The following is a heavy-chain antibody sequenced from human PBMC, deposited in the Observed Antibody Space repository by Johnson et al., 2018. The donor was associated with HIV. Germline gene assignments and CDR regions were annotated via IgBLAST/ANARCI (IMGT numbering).Heavy chain of an antibody. V-gene: IGHV3-15*01. CDR1: GFTFSNAW. CDR3: AKEGEAFDI. J-gene: IGHJ3*02. Sequence: VQLVESGGDLVKPGGSLRLSCAASGFTFSNAWMTWVRQAPGKGLEWVGRIKSKNDGGTPDYAAPVKGRFTISRDDSKNTLYLQMNSLKAEDTAVYYCAKEGEAFDIWGQGTMVTVSS. CDR2: IKSKNDGGTP. D-gene: IGHD3-16*01.